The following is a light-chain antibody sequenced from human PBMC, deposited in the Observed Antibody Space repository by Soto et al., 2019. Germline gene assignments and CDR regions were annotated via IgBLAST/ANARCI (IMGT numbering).Light chain of an antibody. J-gene: IGKJ5*01. CDR1: QTVSSSY. V-gene: IGKV3-20*01. CDR2: GAS. CDR3: QHYGASYT. Sequence: IVVPESPTSLELSAGARAPLSCRATQTVSSSYLAWYQQKPGQAPRLLIYGASSRATGIPDRFSGSGSGTDFTLTIGRLEPEDVVMYYCQHYGASYTLGQGTRLEI.